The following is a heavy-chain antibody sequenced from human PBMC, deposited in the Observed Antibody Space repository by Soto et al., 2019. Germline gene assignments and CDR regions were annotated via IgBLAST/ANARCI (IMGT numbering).Heavy chain of an antibody. CDR1: GYTFTSYY. CDR3: ARDLFPTYSCSHYGMDV. D-gene: IGHD6-13*01. CDR2: INPSGGST. V-gene: IGHV1-46*01. Sequence: QVQLVQSGAEVKKPGASVKVSCKASGYTFTSYYMHWVRQAPGQGLVWMGIINPSGGSTSYAQKFQGRVTMTRDTSTSTVYMELSSLRSEDTAVYYCARDLFPTYSCSHYGMDVWGQGTTVTVSS. J-gene: IGHJ6*02.